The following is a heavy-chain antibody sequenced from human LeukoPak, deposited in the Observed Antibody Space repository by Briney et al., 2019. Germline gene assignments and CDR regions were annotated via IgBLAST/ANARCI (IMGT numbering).Heavy chain of an antibody. Sequence: PGGSLRLSCAVSGFTFSRSWMSWVRQAPGKGLEFVAHIKTDGSETYYADSVKGRFTISRDNSKNMLYLQMDTLRAEDTALYYCAKDPGASVSGFHMDVWGKGTTVIVSS. CDR1: GFTFSRSW. V-gene: IGHV3-7*04. D-gene: IGHD2-8*02. CDR2: IKTDGSET. J-gene: IGHJ6*03. CDR3: AKDPGASVSGFHMDV.